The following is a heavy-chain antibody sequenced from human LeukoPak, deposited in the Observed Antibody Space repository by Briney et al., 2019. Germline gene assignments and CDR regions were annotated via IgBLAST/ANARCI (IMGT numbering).Heavy chain of an antibody. CDR1: GVTFSNAW. CDR3: TTDRCGGDCYPDYYYYYGMDV. D-gene: IGHD2-21*02. CDR2: IKSKTDGGTT. V-gene: IGHV3-15*01. J-gene: IGHJ6*02. Sequence: PAGSLRLSCAASGVTFSNAWMSWVRHAPGKGLEWVDRIKSKTDGGTTDYAARVKGRFTISRDDSKNTLYLQMNSLKTEDTAVYYCTTDRCGGDCYPDYYYYYGMDVWGQGTTVTVSS.